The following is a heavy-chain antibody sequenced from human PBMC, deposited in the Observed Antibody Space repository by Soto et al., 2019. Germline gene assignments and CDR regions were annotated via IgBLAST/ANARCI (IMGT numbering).Heavy chain of an antibody. CDR3: ARRAGVSYYYDLDV. CDR2: INPSGGST. J-gene: IGHJ6*04. CDR1: GYTFISHY. D-gene: IGHD3-10*01. V-gene: IGHV1-46*03. Sequence: GDSVKVSCKASGYTFISHYMHWVRQAPGQGLAWLGIINPSGGSTTYAQKFQGRVAMTRDTSTGTVYMYLSGLRSEDTAVYYGARRAGVSYYYDLDVRGKGSKATVPS.